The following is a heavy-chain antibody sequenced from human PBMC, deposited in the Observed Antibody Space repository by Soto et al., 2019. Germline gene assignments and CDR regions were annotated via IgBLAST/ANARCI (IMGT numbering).Heavy chain of an antibody. V-gene: IGHV3-30-3*01. CDR2: ISYDGSTK. CDR1: GFTFSTYA. D-gene: IGHD6-13*01. CDR3: ARDHPYSSTWKGDHYYGMDV. Sequence: VQLVESGGGLVKPGGSLRLSCAASGFTFSTYAMHWVRQAPGKGLEWVAVISYDGSTKYYADSVKGRFTCSRDNSKNTLYLQMNSLRAEDTAVYFCARDHPYSSTWKGDHYYGMDVWGQGTTVTVSS. J-gene: IGHJ6*02.